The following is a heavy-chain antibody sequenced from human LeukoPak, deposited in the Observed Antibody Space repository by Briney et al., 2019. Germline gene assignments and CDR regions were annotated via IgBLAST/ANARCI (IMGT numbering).Heavy chain of an antibody. CDR2: ISDSGANT. D-gene: IGHD6-19*01. CDR1: GFTFSNYV. J-gene: IGHJ3*02. V-gene: IGHV3-23*01. CDR3: ARGGSGWTVLGAFDI. Sequence: GGSLRLSCAASGFTFSNYVMSWVRQVPGKGLEWVSSISDSGANTYYAASVKGRFTISRDNAKNSLYLQMNSLRAEDTAVYYCARGGSGWTVLGAFDIWGQGTMVTVSS.